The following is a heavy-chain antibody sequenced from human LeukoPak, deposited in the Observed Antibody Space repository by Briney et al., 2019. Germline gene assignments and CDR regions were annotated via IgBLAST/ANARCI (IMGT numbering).Heavy chain of an antibody. V-gene: IGHV4-30-4*08. Sequence: SETLSLTCTVSGGSISSSSYYWGWIRQPPGEGLEWIGYIYYSGSTYYNPSLKSRVTTSVDTSKNQFSLKLSSVTAADTAVYYCAREDCSSTSCYRHDYNWFDPWGQGTLVTVSS. CDR2: IYYSGST. CDR1: GGSISSSSYY. D-gene: IGHD2-2*02. J-gene: IGHJ5*02. CDR3: AREDCSSTSCYRHDYNWFDP.